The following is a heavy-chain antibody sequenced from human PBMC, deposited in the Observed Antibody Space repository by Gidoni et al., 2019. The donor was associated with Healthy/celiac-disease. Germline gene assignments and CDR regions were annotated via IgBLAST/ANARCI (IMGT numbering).Heavy chain of an antibody. V-gene: IGHV3-48*03. CDR2: ISSSGSTI. Sequence: EVQLVESGGGLVQPGGSLRLSCAASGFTFSSYEMNWVRQAPGKGLEWVSYISSSGSTIYYADSVKGRFTISRDNAKNSLYLQMNSLRAEDTAVYYCARKYCSGGSCYYDYWGQGTLVTVSS. CDR1: GFTFSSYE. CDR3: ARKYCSGGSCYYDY. D-gene: IGHD2-15*01. J-gene: IGHJ4*02.